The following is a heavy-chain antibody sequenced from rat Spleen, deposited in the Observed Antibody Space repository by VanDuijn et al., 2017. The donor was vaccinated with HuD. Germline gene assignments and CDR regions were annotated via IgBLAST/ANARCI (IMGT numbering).Heavy chain of an antibody. D-gene: IGHD4-1*01. Sequence: VQLVESGGGLVQPGRSLKLSCAASGFTFSDYNMAWVRQPPGKGLEWIAAISSGGSTYFNSVLKSRLSVSRDTSKSQVFLKMYSLQTEDTATYYCARDGGELGYWGQGVMVTVSS. J-gene: IGHJ2*01. CDR1: GFTFSDYN. CDR3: ARDGGELGY. CDR2: ISSGGST. V-gene: IGHV2S12*01.